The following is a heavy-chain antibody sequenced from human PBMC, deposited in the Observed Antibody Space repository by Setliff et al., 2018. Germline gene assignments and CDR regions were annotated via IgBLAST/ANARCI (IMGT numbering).Heavy chain of an antibody. D-gene: IGHD3-3*01. Sequence: GGSLRLSCAASGVTFTSYAMTWVRQAPGKGLEWVSSISGSGASTYYADSVKGRFTISRDNSKNTLYLQMNSLRAEDTALYYCARDFRGGLLAATHNYNFWSGVKDVWGKGTTVTVSS. CDR1: GVTFTSYA. J-gene: IGHJ6*04. CDR2: ISGSGAST. V-gene: IGHV3-23*01. CDR3: ARDFRGGLLAATHNYNFWSGVKDV.